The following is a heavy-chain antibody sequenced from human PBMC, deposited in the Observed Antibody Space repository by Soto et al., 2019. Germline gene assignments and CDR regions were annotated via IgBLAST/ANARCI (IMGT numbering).Heavy chain of an antibody. CDR2: IIPILGIA. V-gene: IGHV1-69*02. CDR1: GGTFSSYT. Sequence: QVQLVQSGAAVKKPGSSVKVSCKASGGTFSSYTISWVRQAPGQGLEWMGRIIPILGIANYAQKFQGRVTITADKSTSTAYMELSSLRSEDTAVYYCARGYSGYDRHYYYGMDVWGQGTTVTVSS. J-gene: IGHJ6*02. D-gene: IGHD5-12*01. CDR3: ARGYSGYDRHYYYGMDV.